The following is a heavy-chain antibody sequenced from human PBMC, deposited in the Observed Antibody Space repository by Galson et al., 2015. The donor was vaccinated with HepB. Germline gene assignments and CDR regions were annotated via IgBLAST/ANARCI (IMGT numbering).Heavy chain of an antibody. CDR3: ARSVSTANSGNDY. CDR1: GFTFSSHS. Sequence: SLRLSCAASGFTFSSHSMNWVRQAPGKGLEWVSSISSISSYIYYVDSVKGRFTISRDNAKKSLYLQMNSLTAEDTAVYYCARSVSTANSGNDYWGPGTLVTVSS. J-gene: IGHJ4*02. CDR2: ISSISSYI. D-gene: IGHD4-23*01. V-gene: IGHV3-21*01.